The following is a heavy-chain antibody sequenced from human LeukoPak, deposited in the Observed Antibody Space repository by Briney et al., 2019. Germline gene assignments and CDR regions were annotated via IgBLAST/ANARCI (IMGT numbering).Heavy chain of an antibody. J-gene: IGHJ6*03. D-gene: IGHD3-3*01. V-gene: IGHV1-8*01. CDR1: GYTFTSYD. CDR3: ATDEFGVVEHYYYYMDV. CDR2: MNPNSGNT. Sequence: GASVKVSCKASGYTFTSYDINWVRQATGQGLEWMGWMNPNSGNTGYAQKFQGRVTITADESTSTAYMELSSLRSEDTAVYYCATDEFGVVEHYYYYMDVWGKGTTVTVSS.